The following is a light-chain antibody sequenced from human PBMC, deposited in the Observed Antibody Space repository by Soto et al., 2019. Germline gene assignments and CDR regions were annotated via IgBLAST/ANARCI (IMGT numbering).Light chain of an antibody. CDR3: AAWDSSLSGRV. V-gene: IGLV1-47*02. CDR1: SSNIGSNY. CDR2: DDN. Sequence: QAVVTQPPSASGTPGQRVTISCSGSSSNIGSNYVYWYQQLPGTAPKLLVFDDNQRPSGVPDRFSDSKSGTSASLAISGLRSEDEADYYCAAWDSSLSGRVFGGGTKLTVL. J-gene: IGLJ3*02.